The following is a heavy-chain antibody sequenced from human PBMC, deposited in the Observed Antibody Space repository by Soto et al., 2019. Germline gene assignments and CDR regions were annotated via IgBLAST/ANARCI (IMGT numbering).Heavy chain of an antibody. CDR1: GFTFSSYS. CDR2: ISSSSSTI. D-gene: IGHD3-3*01. J-gene: IGHJ3*02. Sequence: LRLSCAASGFTFSSYSMNWVRQAPGKGLEWVSYISSSSSTIYYADSVKGRFTISRDNAKNSLYLQMNSLRDEDTAVYYCARDAGREWLLYDDAFDIWGQGTMVTVSS. V-gene: IGHV3-48*02. CDR3: ARDAGREWLLYDDAFDI.